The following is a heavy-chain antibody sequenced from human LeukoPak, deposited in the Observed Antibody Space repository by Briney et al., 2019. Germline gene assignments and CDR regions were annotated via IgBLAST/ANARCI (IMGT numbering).Heavy chain of an antibody. CDR3: ARGIIMTVGRAFDI. V-gene: IGHV3-21*01. J-gene: IGHJ3*02. D-gene: IGHD3-22*01. CDR2: ISSSSSYI. Sequence: GGSLRLSCAASGFTFSSYSMNWVRQAPGKGLEWVSSISSSSSYIYYADSVKGRFTISRDNAKNSLYLQMNSLRAEDTAVYYCARGIIMTVGRAFDIWGPGTMVTVSS. CDR1: GFTFSSYS.